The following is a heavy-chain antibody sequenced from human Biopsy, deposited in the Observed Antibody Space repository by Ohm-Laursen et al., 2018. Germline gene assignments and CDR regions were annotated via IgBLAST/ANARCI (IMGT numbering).Heavy chain of an antibody. V-gene: IGHV1-2*02. J-gene: IGHJ4*02. Sequence: GASVKVSCKTSGYTFNDYYIHWVRQAPGQGLEWMGWSKPNHNTKYAEKFQDRVTLTRDTTTGTAYMELSSLRRDDTAIYYCARKSFYKSGGFDYWGQGTLVSVS. CDR2: SKPNHNT. D-gene: IGHD2-15*01. CDR1: GYTFNDYY. CDR3: ARKSFYKSGGFDY.